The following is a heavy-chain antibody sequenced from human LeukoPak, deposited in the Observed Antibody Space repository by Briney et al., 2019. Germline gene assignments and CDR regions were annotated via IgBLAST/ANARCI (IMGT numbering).Heavy chain of an antibody. V-gene: IGHV4-34*01. Sequence: GSLRLSCEVSGFTVSSNYVSWVRQPPGKGLEWIGEVNLQGSTNYNPSLMGRVAIAVDTSENHISLQLTSVTAADTAVYYCAREGGPYRPLDYSGQGTLVTVSS. CDR2: VNLQGST. CDR3: AREGGPYRPLDY. J-gene: IGHJ4*02. CDR1: GFTVSSNY.